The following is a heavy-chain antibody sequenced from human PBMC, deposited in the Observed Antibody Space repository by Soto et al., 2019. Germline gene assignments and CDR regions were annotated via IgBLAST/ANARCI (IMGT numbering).Heavy chain of an antibody. CDR3: AKAPYVLLRCWYFHH. Sequence: QVQLVESGGGVVQPGRSLRLSCAASGFTFSSYGMQWVRQAPGKGLEWVAVISYDGRNQYYADSVKGRFTVSRDNSKNSLHLQMNSLRAEDMAVYYCAKAPYVLLRCWYFHHWGQGTLVTVSS. CDR2: ISYDGRNQ. V-gene: IGHV3-30*18. CDR1: GFTFSSYG. J-gene: IGHJ1*01. D-gene: IGHD6-13*01.